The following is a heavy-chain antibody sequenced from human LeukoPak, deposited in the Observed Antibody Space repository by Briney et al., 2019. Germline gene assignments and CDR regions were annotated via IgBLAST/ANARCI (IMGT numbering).Heavy chain of an antibody. V-gene: IGHV1-8*01. CDR1: GYTFTSYD. CDR2: MNPNSGNT. Sequence: ASVKVSCKASGYTFTSYDINWVRQATGQGLEWMGWMNPNSGNTGYAQKFQGRVTMTRDTSINTAYMELSSLRSEDTAVYYCARHTLVGARNAFDIWGQGTMVTVSS. CDR3: ARHTLVGARNAFDI. D-gene: IGHD1-26*01. J-gene: IGHJ3*02.